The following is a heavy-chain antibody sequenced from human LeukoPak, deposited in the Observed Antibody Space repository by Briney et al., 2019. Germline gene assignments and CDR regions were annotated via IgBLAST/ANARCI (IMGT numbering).Heavy chain of an antibody. V-gene: IGHV3-23*01. CDR3: ARESPNYGPSAD. D-gene: IGHD3-10*01. CDR2: ITGSGTYT. Sequence: GGSLRLSCAASGFIFSSRAMTWVRQAPGKGLEWVSEITGSGTYTSYADSVKGRFTISRDNSKNTVYLQMDSLRADDTAVYYCARESPNYGPSADWGQGTLVTVSS. CDR1: GFIFSSRA. J-gene: IGHJ4*02.